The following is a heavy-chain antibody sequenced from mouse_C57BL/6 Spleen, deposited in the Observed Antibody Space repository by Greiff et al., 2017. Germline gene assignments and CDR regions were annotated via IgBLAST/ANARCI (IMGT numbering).Heavy chain of an antibody. CDR2: INPGSGGT. CDR3: ARGGYDYDGAY. CDR1: GYAFTNYL. Sequence: QVQLKQSGAELVRPGTSVKVSCKASGYAFTNYLIEWVKQRPGQGLEWIGVINPGSGGTNYNEKFKGKATLTADKSSSTAYMQLSSLTSEDSAVYFCARGGYDYDGAYWGQGTLVTVSA. J-gene: IGHJ3*01. V-gene: IGHV1-54*01. D-gene: IGHD2-4*01.